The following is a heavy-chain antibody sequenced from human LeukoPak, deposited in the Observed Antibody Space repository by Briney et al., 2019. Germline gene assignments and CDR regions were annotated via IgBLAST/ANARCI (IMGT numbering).Heavy chain of an antibody. CDR1: GFTFSSYE. V-gene: IGHV3-48*03. CDR2: ISSSGRTI. Sequence: PGGSLRLSCAASGFTFSSYEMNWVRQAPGKGLEWVSYISSSGRTISYADSVKGRFTISRDNAKNSLYLQMNNLRVEDTAVYYCAREWGLIVGTSGGHDYWGQGTLVTVSS. J-gene: IGHJ4*02. CDR3: AREWGLIVGTSGGHDY. D-gene: IGHD1-26*01.